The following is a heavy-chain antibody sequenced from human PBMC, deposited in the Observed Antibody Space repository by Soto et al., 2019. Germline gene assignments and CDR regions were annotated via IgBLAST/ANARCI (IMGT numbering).Heavy chain of an antibody. CDR3: DPPLSMIVVVGVDDF. CDR2: ISSRSTFI. CDR1: GFTLTNEN. Sequence: EVQLVESGGGLVKPGGSLRLSCTVLGFTLTNENMNWVRQAPGKGLEWVSSISSRSTFIKYADSVKGRFTISRDNDKGLVYLQMNSLRAEATAVCARDPPLSMIVVVGVDDFWGQGTLVTVSS. V-gene: IGHV3-21*06. D-gene: IGHD3-22*01. J-gene: IGHJ4*02.